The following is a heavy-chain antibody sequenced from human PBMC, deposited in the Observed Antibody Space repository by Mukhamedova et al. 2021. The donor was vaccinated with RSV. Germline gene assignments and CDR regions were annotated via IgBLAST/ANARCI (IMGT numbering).Heavy chain of an antibody. D-gene: IGHD5-24*01. J-gene: IGHJ4*02. CDR3: ARAPHGYNAIDY. V-gene: IGHV4-30-2*04. Sequence: ISVDTSKNQFSLKLSSVTAADTAVYYCARAPHGYNAIDYWGQGTLVTVSS.